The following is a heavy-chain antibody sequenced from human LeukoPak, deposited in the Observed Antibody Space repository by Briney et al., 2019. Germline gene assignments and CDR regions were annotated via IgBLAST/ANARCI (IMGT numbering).Heavy chain of an antibody. CDR3: ARDLYYGSGSYYGPDY. D-gene: IGHD3-10*01. CDR1: GFTFSSYG. V-gene: IGHV3-30*03. J-gene: IGHJ4*02. CDR2: ISYDGSNK. Sequence: GRSLRLSCAASGFTFSSYGMHWVRQAPGKGLEWVAVISYDGSNKYYADSVKGRFTISRDNSKNTLYLQMNSLRAEDTAVYYCARDLYYGSGSYYGPDYWGQGTLVTVSS.